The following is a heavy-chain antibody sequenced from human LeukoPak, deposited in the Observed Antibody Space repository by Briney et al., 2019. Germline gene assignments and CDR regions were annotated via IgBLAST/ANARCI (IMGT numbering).Heavy chain of an antibody. D-gene: IGHD6-19*01. Sequence: SQTLSLTCALSGDTFSSNNGGWDWTRQSQWRGLEWLVRTYYRAKWYDDYAGSVKGRISISPDTSKNQFSLQLYSLTAEDTVVYYCARDVGTSGRYTFDYWGQGTLVTVSS. CDR2: TYYRAKWYD. CDR1: GDTFSSNNGG. J-gene: IGHJ4*02. CDR3: ARDVGTSGRYTFDY. V-gene: IGHV6-1*01.